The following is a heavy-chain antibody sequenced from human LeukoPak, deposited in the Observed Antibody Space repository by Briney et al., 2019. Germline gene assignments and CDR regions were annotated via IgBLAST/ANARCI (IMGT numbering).Heavy chain of an antibody. V-gene: IGHV3-23*01. CDR3: AKGRDNPYFFDY. CDR1: GFTFSSYW. D-gene: IGHD1-1*01. CDR2: IGGNT. Sequence: GGSLRLSRAASGFTFSSYWMSWVRQAPGKGLEWVSAIGGNTYYADSVKGRFTVSRDNSKNTLYLQMNSLRVEDTAVYYCAKGRDNPYFFDYWGQGTLVTVSS. J-gene: IGHJ4*02.